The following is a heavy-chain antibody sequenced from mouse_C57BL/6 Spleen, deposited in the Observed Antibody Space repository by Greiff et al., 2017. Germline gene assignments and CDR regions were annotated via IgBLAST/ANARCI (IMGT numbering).Heavy chain of an antibody. CDR1: GFTFSNYW. CDR3: TMITTNWYFDV. CDR2: IRLKSDNYAT. D-gene: IGHD2-4*01. J-gene: IGHJ1*03. V-gene: IGHV6-3*01. Sequence: EVQLVESGGGLVQPGGSMKLSCVASGFTFSNYWMNWVRQSPEKGLEWVAQIRLKSDNYATHYAESVKGRFTISRDDSKSSVYLQMNNLRAEDTGIYYCTMITTNWYFDVWGTGTTVTVSS.